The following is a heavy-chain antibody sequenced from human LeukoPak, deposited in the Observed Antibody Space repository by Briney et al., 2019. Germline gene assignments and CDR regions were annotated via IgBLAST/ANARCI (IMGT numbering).Heavy chain of an antibody. D-gene: IGHD3-22*01. CDR3: ARHPYWYYYDSTNYFDY. Sequence: PETLSLTCTVSGGSISSYYWSWIRQPPGKGLEWIGYIYYSGSTNYNPSLKSRVTISVDTSKNQFSLKLSSVTAADTAVYYCARHPYWYYYDSTNYFDYWGQGTLVTVSS. CDR2: IYYSGST. V-gene: IGHV4-59*08. J-gene: IGHJ4*02. CDR1: GGSISSYY.